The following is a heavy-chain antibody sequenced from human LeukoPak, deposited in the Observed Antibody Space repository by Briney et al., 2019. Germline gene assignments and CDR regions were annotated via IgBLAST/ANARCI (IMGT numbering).Heavy chain of an antibody. J-gene: IGHJ4*02. CDR1: GGSVSSGSYY. CDR3: ARADGYSGYDSATGRHFDY. CDR2: IYYSGST. V-gene: IGHV4-31*03. Sequence: PSETLSLTCTVSGGSVSSGSYYWSWIRHPPGKGLEWIGYIYYSGSTYYNPSLKSRVTISVDTSKNQFSLKLSSVTAADTAVYYCARADGYSGYDSATGRHFDYWGQGTLVTVSS. D-gene: IGHD5-12*01.